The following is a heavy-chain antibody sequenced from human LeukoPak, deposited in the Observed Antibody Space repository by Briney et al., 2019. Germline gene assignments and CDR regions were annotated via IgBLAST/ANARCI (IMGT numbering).Heavy chain of an antibody. CDR2: FDPEDGET. Sequence: ASVKVSYKVSGYTLTELSMHWVRQAPGKGLEWMGGFDPEDGETIYAQKFQGRVTMTEDTSTDTAYMELSSLRSEDTAVYYCATSPLGHYDILTGYSTWGQGTLVTVSS. D-gene: IGHD3-9*01. V-gene: IGHV1-24*01. CDR1: GYTLTELS. CDR3: ATSPLGHYDILTGYST. J-gene: IGHJ5*02.